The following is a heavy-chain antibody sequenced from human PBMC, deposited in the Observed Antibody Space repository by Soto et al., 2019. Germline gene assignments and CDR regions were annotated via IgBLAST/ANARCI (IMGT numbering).Heavy chain of an antibody. J-gene: IGHJ6*02. D-gene: IGHD4-17*01. Sequence: ASVKVSCKASGSTITSYGISWVRQAPGQGHEWMGWISAYNGNTNYAQKLQGRVTMTTDTSTSTAYMELRSLRSDDTAVYYCARVFYGDYVGYYYYGMDVWGQGATVTVSS. CDR3: ARVFYGDYVGYYYYGMDV. CDR2: ISAYNGNT. V-gene: IGHV1-18*01. CDR1: GSTITSYG.